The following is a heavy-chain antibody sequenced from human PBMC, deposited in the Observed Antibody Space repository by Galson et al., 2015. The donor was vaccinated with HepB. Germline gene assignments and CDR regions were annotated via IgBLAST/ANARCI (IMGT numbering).Heavy chain of an antibody. D-gene: IGHD6-19*01. CDR2: INPNSGGT. J-gene: IGHJ4*02. CDR3: ARGWGAQWLPWGY. CDR1: GYTFTGYY. V-gene: IGHV1-2*02. Sequence: SVKVSCKASGYTFTGYYMHWVRQAPGQGLEWMGWINPNSGGTNYAQKFQGRVTMTRDTSISTAYMELSRLRSDDTAVYYCARGWGAQWLPWGYWGQGTLVTVSS.